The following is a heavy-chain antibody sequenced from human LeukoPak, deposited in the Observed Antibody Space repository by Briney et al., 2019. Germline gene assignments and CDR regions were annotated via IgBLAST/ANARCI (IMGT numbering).Heavy chain of an antibody. CDR2: INPSEGST. CDR1: GYTFTSYY. CDR3: ARAFCSGGICHSFFDY. Sequence: ASVKVSCKSSGYTFTSYYMRWVRQAPGQGLEWMGVINPSEGSTRYAQKFLGRVTVTRDTSTTTVDMELSSVRSEDTAVYYCARAFCSGGICHSFFDYWGQGALVTVSS. J-gene: IGHJ4*02. V-gene: IGHV1-46*01. D-gene: IGHD2-15*01.